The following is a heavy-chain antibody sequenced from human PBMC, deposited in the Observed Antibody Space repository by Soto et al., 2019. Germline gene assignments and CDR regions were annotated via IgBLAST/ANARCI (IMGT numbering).Heavy chain of an antibody. V-gene: IGHV3-23*01. CDR2: TSCSGGNI. CDR3: AKLLGENYYYYYGMDV. J-gene: IGHJ6*02. D-gene: IGHD1-7*01. Sequence: SLRLSCAASGFTISSYAMSWVRQAPGEGLERVSATSCSGGNIYYADSVKGRFTISRDKSKNTLYLQMNSLTAEDTAEYYCAKLLGENYYYYYGMDVWGQGITVTVS. CDR1: GFTISSYA.